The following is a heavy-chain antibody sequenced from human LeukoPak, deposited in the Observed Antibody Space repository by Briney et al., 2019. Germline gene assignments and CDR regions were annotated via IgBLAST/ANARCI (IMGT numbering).Heavy chain of an antibody. CDR3: ARGKYYFDS. CDR1: GGSISSGGYY. J-gene: IGHJ4*02. CDR2: IYYSGST. Sequence: PSQTLSLTCTVSGGSISSGGYYWSWIREHPGKGLEWIGYIYYSGSTYYNPSLKTRVTISVDTSNNQFSLKLSSVTAADTAMYYCARGKYYFDSWGQGTLVTVSS. V-gene: IGHV4-31*03.